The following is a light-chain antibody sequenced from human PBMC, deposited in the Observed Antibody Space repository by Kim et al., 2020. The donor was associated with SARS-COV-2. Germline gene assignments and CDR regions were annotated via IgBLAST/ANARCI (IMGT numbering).Light chain of an antibody. V-gene: IGLV1-51*01. Sequence: GQKVTISCAGSSSNSGEKSVAWYQLLPGTAPKLLIFDNNKRPSGIPDRFSGSKSGTSATLDITGLQTGDEADYYCGTWDTSLSGVVFGGGTQLTVL. CDR2: DNN. J-gene: IGLJ2*01. CDR1: SSNSGEKS. CDR3: GTWDTSLSGVV.